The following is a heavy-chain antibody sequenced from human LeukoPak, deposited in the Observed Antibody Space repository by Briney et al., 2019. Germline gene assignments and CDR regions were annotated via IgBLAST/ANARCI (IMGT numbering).Heavy chain of an antibody. V-gene: IGHV1-18*04. CDR2: ISTYNGNT. CDR3: ARDSMPRSFDY. CDR1: GYTFTGYY. D-gene: IGHD2/OR15-2a*01. J-gene: IGHJ4*02. Sequence: GASVKVSCKASGYTFTGYYMHWVRQAPGQGLEWMGLISTYNGNTNYAQKFQGKVIMTTDTSTNTAYMELRSLRSDDTAVYYCARDSMPRSFDYWGQGTLVTVSS.